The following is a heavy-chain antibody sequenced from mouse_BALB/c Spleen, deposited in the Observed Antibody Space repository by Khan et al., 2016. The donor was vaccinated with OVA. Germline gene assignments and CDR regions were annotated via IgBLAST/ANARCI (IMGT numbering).Heavy chain of an antibody. V-gene: IGHV1-7*01. CDR1: GYTFTSYW. CDR3: ARRTYYGYDFDY. D-gene: IGHD2-9*01. CDR2: INPTTGYT. Sequence: QVQLQQSGAELAKPGASVKMSCKASGYTFTSYWMHWIKQRPGQGLEWIGYINPTTGYTEYNQKFKDKATLTADKSSSTAYMQLSSLTSEDSAGYYCARRTYYGYDFDYWGQGTTLTVSA. J-gene: IGHJ2*01.